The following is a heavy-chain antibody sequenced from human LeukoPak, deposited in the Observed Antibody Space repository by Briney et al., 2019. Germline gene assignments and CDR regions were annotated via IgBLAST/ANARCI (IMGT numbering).Heavy chain of an antibody. V-gene: IGHV4-4*02. CDR2: IYYSGST. CDR3: ARVPVGATIDY. Sequence: SGTLSLTCAVSGGSISSSNWWSWVRQPPGKGLEWIGSIYYSGSTYYNPSLKSRVTISVDTSKNQFSLKLSSVTAADTAVYYCARVPVGATIDYWGQGTLVTVSS. CDR1: GGSISSSNW. D-gene: IGHD1-26*01. J-gene: IGHJ4*02.